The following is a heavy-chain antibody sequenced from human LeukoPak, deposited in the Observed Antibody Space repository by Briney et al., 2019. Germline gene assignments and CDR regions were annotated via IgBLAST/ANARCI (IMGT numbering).Heavy chain of an antibody. Sequence: PSETLSLTCTVSGGSISSSSYYWSWIRHPPGKGQEWIGSIYYSGSTYYNPSLKSRVTISVDTSKNQFSLKLSSVTAADTAVYYCARLVTVTKTLDPWGQGTLVTVSS. J-gene: IGHJ5*02. CDR3: ARLVTVTKTLDP. V-gene: IGHV4-39*01. D-gene: IGHD4-17*01. CDR1: GGSISSSSYY. CDR2: IYYSGST.